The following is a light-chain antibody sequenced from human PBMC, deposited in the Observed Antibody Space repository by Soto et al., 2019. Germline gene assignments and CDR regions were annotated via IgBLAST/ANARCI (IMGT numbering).Light chain of an antibody. Sequence: EIVMTQSPATLSVSPGERATLSCRASQRVSSNLAWYQQKPGQAPRLLIYGASTRSTGIPARFSGSGSGTEFTLTISSLQSEDFAVYYCQQYNNWPPNTFGQVTKLEIK. CDR2: GAS. CDR1: QRVSSN. J-gene: IGKJ2*01. CDR3: QQYNNWPPNT. V-gene: IGKV3-15*01.